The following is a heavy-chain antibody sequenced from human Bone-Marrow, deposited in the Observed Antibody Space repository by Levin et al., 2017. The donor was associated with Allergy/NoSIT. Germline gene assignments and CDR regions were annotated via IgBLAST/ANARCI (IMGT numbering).Heavy chain of an antibody. Sequence: GGSLRLSCAASGFTVDDYIIHWVRQAPGKGLEWVSLISWDGDKTFYADSVRGRFTISRDNSTNSVYLQMSSLRTEDTAFYYCAKEISPRTAVAGNFDFWGQGTLVTVSS. CDR1: GFTVDDYI. CDR3: AKEISPRTAVAGNFDF. J-gene: IGHJ4*02. V-gene: IGHV3-43*01. D-gene: IGHD6-19*01. CDR2: ISWDGDKT.